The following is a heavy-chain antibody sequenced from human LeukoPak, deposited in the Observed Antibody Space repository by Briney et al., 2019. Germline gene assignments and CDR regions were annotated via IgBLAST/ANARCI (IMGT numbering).Heavy chain of an antibody. Sequence: GGSLRLSCAASGFTFSGYAMSWVRQAPGKGLEWVSAISDSGGSTFYPDSVKGRFTISRDNSKNTLFLQMNTLRAEDTAVYYCAKALLSRNFFEYWGQGTLVTVSS. V-gene: IGHV3-23*01. J-gene: IGHJ4*02. CDR3: AKALLSRNFFEY. CDR1: GFTFSGYA. D-gene: IGHD2-2*01. CDR2: ISDSGGST.